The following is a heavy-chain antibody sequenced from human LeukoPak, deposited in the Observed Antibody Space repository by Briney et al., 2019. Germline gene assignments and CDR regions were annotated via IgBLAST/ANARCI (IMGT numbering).Heavy chain of an antibody. J-gene: IGHJ4*02. Sequence: PGGSLRLSCAASGLTFSSYWMHWVRQAPGKGLVWVSRINSDGSSTSYADSVKGRFTISRDNAKNTLYLQMNSLRAEDTAVYYCARELLYYDILTGYSPSHNFDYWGQGTLVTVSS. CDR2: INSDGSST. CDR1: GLTFSSYW. V-gene: IGHV3-74*01. D-gene: IGHD3-9*01. CDR3: ARELLYYDILTGYSPSHNFDY.